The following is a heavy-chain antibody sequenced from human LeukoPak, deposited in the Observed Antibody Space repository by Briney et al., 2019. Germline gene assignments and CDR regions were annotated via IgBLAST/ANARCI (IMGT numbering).Heavy chain of an antibody. D-gene: IGHD6-13*01. CDR2: IIPIFGSA. CDR3: ARDAGSSWSVGAYDI. V-gene: IGHV1-69*01. Sequence: SVTVSCTASGGTFSSYAVSWVRQAPGQGLEWMGGIIPIFGSANYAQKFQGRVTITAEESTSTADMDLSSLRSEDTRMYYCARDAGSSWSVGAYDIWGQETLVAVSS. CDR1: GGTFSSYA. J-gene: IGHJ3*02.